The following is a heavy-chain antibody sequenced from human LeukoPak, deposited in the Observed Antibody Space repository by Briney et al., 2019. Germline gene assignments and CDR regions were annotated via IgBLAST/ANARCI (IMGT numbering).Heavy chain of an antibody. CDR1: GYTFTSYG. Sequence: ASVKLSCKASGYTFTSYGISWVRQAPGQGLEWMGWISAYNGNTNYAQKLQGRVTITTDTSKNTAYLELSSLRSDDTAVYYCAIGSSSGGVVDYWGQGTLVTVSS. J-gene: IGHJ4*02. CDR3: AIGSSSGGVVDY. V-gene: IGHV1-18*01. CDR2: ISAYNGNT. D-gene: IGHD3-16*01.